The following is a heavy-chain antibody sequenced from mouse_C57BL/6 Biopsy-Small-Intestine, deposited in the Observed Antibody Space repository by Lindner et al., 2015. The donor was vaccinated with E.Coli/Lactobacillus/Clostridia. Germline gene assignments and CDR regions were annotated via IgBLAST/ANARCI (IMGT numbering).Heavy chain of an antibody. V-gene: IGHV1-9*01. CDR1: GYTFTGYW. CDR3: AREGDYDYDVVDY. Sequence: VQLQESGTELMKPGASVKLSCKASGYTFTGYWIEWVKQRPGHGLEWIGEILPGGGTSKYNEKFMGKATFTADTSSNTAYMQLSSLTTEDSAIYYCAREGDYDYDVVDYWGQGTTLTVSS. J-gene: IGHJ2*01. D-gene: IGHD2-4*01. CDR2: ILPGGGTS.